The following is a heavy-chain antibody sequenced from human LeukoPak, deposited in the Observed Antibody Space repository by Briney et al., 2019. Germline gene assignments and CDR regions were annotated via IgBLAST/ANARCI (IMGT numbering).Heavy chain of an antibody. Sequence: GGSLRLSCAASGFTFSDYYMSWIRQAPGKGLEWVSYISSSDNTIYYADSVKGRFTISRDNAKNSLYLQMNSLRVEDTAVYYCAKLAKYFYGSETYYFFEHWGQGTPVTASS. CDR3: AKLAKYFYGSETYYFFEH. D-gene: IGHD3-10*01. V-gene: IGHV3-11*04. CDR1: GFTFSDYY. CDR2: ISSSDNTI. J-gene: IGHJ4*02.